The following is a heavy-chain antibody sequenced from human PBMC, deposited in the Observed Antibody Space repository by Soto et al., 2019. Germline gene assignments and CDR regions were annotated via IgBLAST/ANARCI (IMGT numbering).Heavy chain of an antibody. D-gene: IGHD3-3*01. CDR2: IIPIFGTA. V-gene: IGHV1-69*12. J-gene: IGHJ4*02. CDR3: ARRGTYYDFWSGYYDY. Sequence: QVQLVRSGAEVKKPGSSVKVSCKASGGTFSSYAISWVRQAPGQGIEWMGGIIPIFGTANYAQKFQGRVTITADESTSTAYMELSSLRSEDTAVYYCARRGTYYDFWSGYYDYWGQGTLVTVSS. CDR1: GGTFSSYA.